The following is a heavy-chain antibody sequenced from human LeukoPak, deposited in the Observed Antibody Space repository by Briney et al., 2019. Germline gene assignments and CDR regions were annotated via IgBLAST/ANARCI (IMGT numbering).Heavy chain of an antibody. Sequence: GGSLRLSCAASGFTFSSYSMNWVRQAPGKGLEWVSSISSSSSYIYYADSVKGRFTISRDNAKNSLYLQMNSLRAEDTAVYYCARGAAAGAPYYYYYMDVWGKGTTVTVSS. D-gene: IGHD6-13*01. J-gene: IGHJ6*03. CDR2: ISSSSSYI. CDR3: ARGAAAGAPYYYYYMDV. V-gene: IGHV3-21*01. CDR1: GFTFSSYS.